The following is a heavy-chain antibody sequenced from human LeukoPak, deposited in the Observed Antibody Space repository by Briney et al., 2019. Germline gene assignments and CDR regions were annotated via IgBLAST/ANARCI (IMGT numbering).Heavy chain of an antibody. Sequence: GGSLRLSCAASGFTFSSYWMSWVRQAPGKGLEWVANIKQDGSEKYYVDSVKGRFTISRDNAKNSLYLQMNSLRAEDTAVYYCARFRLGYCSGGSCLPSDYWGQGTLVTVSS. D-gene: IGHD2-15*01. CDR1: GFTFSSYW. CDR3: ARFRLGYCSGGSCLPSDY. J-gene: IGHJ4*02. CDR2: IKQDGSEK. V-gene: IGHV3-7*01.